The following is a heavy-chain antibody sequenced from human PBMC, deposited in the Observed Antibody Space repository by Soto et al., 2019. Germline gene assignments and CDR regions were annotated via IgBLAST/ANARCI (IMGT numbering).Heavy chain of an antibody. J-gene: IGHJ6*02. CDR3: ARGVDAGVDV. D-gene: IGHD1-1*01. V-gene: IGHV1-8*01. Sequence: GYTFTTYDINWVRQATGQGLEWLGWMSPNSGATGYAQKFQGRVTMTRDTSMTTAYMELSNLRSEDTAMYYCARGVDAGVDVWGQGTTVTVSS. CDR2: MSPNSGAT. CDR1: GYTFTTYD.